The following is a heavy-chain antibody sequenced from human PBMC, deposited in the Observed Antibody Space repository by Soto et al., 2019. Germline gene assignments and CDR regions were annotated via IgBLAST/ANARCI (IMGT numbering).Heavy chain of an antibody. CDR2: ISYDGSNK. CDR1: GFTFSSYG. J-gene: IGHJ4*02. D-gene: IGHD3-22*01. CDR3: AKNGDYGSSGYYYCFDY. V-gene: IGHV3-30*18. Sequence: SLRLSCAASGFTFSSYGMHWVRQAPGKGLEWVAVISYDGSNKYYADSVKGRFTISRDNSKNTLYLQMNSLRAEDTAVYYCAKNGDYGSSGYYYCFDYWGQGTLVTVSS.